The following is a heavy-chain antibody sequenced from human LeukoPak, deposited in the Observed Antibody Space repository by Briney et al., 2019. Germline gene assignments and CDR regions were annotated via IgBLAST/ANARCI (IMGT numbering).Heavy chain of an antibody. CDR3: ARDFKVHCGGDCYRGWFDP. D-gene: IGHD2-21*01. Sequence: SETLSLTCTVSGGSISSGSYYWSWIRQPAGKGLEWIGRIYTSGSTNYNPSLKSRVTISVDTSKNQFSLKLSSVTAADTAVYYCARDFKVHCGGDCYRGWFDPWGQGTLVTVSS. J-gene: IGHJ5*02. CDR2: IYTSGST. V-gene: IGHV4-61*02. CDR1: GGSISSGSYY.